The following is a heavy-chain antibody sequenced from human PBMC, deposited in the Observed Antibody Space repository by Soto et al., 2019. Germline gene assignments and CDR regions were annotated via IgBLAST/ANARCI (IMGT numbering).Heavy chain of an antibody. CDR1: GASISNAY. Sequence: SETLSLTCTVSGASISNAYWSWIRQAAGKRLEWIGRIHSSGTFNYNPSLKSRVSISRDTSKNQISLKLSSVTAADTAVYYCARDNIVSKGYGMDVWGQGTTVT. CDR2: IHSSGTF. D-gene: IGHD5-12*01. J-gene: IGHJ6*02. CDR3: ARDNIVSKGYGMDV. V-gene: IGHV4-4*07.